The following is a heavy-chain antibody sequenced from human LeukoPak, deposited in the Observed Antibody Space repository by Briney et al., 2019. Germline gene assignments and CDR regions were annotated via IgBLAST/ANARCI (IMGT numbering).Heavy chain of an antibody. CDR2: INHSGST. J-gene: IGHJ4*02. D-gene: IGHD3-22*01. Sequence: SETLSLTCVVYGGSFSDYYWSWIRQPPGKGLEWIGEINHSGSTHYNPSLKSRVTMPVDTSKNQFSLRLSSVTAADTAVYYCASQYYDTGGFSPFDYWGQGTLVTVSS. CDR1: GGSFSDYY. CDR3: ASQYYDTGGFSPFDY. V-gene: IGHV4-34*01.